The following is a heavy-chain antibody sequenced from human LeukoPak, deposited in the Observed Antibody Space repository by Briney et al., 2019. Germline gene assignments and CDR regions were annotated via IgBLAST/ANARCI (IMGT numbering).Heavy chain of an antibody. CDR1: GYTFTGYY. V-gene: IGHV1-2*02. CDR2: INPNSGGT. Sequence: GASVKVSCKASGYTFTGYYMHWVRQALGQGLEWMGWINPNSGGTNYAQKFQGRVTMTRDTSISTAYMELSRLRPDDTAVYYCARILDYDFWTPFDYWGQGTLVTVSS. J-gene: IGHJ4*02. D-gene: IGHD3-3*01. CDR3: ARILDYDFWTPFDY.